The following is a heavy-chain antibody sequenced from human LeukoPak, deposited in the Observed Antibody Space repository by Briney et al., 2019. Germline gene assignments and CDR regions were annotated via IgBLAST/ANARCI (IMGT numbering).Heavy chain of an antibody. CDR1: GFTLSSYG. V-gene: IGHV3-33*01. CDR3: ARPGDCSSTSCYVREPILDY. D-gene: IGHD2-2*01. Sequence: PGRSLRLSCAAPGFTLSSYGMAWVHQTPAKGLEWVAVIWYNGSNKYYADSVKGGFTISRDDYKKTLYLKMNSLGANDTALYYCARPGDCSSTSCYVREPILDYCCQETLVTVSS. CDR2: IWYNGSNK. J-gene: IGHJ4*02.